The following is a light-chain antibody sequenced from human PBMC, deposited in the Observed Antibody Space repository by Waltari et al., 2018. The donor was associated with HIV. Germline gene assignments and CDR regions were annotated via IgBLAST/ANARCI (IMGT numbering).Light chain of an antibody. V-gene: IGLV2-8*01. CDR3: TSYAGRDNLV. J-gene: IGLJ2*01. CDR1: SSDVGDNDS. Sequence: QSALTQPPSASGSPGQSATIPCTGTSSDVGDNDSVPWYQQHPGKAPKVMIYEVSKRPSGVPDRISGSKSGNTASLTVSGLQAEDEADYFCTSYAGRDNLVFGGGTKLTV. CDR2: EVS.